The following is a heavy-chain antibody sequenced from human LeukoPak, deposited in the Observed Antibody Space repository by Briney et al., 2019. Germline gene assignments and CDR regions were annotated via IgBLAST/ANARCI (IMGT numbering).Heavy chain of an antibody. J-gene: IGHJ3*02. D-gene: IGHD6-19*01. V-gene: IGHV4-59*08. CDR1: GGSISSYY. CDR2: IYYSGST. CDR3: ARLRPVAGYDAFDI. Sequence: PSETLSLTCTVSGGSISSYYWSWIRQPPGKGLEWIGYIYYSGSTNYNPSLKSRVTMSVDTSKNQFSLKLTSVTAADAAVYYCARLRPVAGYDAFDIWGHGTMVTVSS.